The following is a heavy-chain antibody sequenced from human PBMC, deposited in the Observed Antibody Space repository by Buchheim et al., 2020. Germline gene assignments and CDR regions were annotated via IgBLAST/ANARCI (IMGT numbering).Heavy chain of an antibody. J-gene: IGHJ1*01. Sequence: EVQLVESGGGLVQPGGSLRLSCAASGFTFSSYSMNWVRQAPGKGLEWVSYVTSSSSSIFYADSVRGRFTISRDNAKNSLYLQMNSLRAEDTAVYYCARDHTRGEYFQHWGQGTL. CDR2: VTSSSSSI. D-gene: IGHD2-2*01. CDR3: ARDHTRGEYFQH. CDR1: GFTFSSYS. V-gene: IGHV3-48*01.